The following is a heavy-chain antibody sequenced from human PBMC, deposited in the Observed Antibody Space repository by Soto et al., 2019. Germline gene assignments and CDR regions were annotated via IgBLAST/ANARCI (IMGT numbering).Heavy chain of an antibody. CDR2: IYYSGST. CDR3: ARVHPSGNDYGDYDWDY. J-gene: IGHJ4*02. Sequence: QVQLQESGPGLVKPSQTLSLTCTVSGGSISSGSYYWSWIRQHPGKGLERTGYIYYSGSTYYNPSLKSRVTMSVDTSKNQFSLKLSSVTAADTAVYYCARVHPSGNDYGDYDWDYWVQGTLVIVSS. V-gene: IGHV4-31*03. CDR1: GGSISSGSYY. D-gene: IGHD4-17*01.